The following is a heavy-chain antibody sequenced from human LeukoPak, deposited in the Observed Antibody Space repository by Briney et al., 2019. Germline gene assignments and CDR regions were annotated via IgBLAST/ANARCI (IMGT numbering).Heavy chain of an antibody. D-gene: IGHD2-2*01. V-gene: IGHV4-34*01. CDR3: ARGGARGDIVVVPAAYYFDY. CDR1: GGSFSGYY. CDR2: INHSGST. J-gene: IGHJ4*02. Sequence: SETLSLTCAVYGGSFSGYYWSWLRQPPGKGLEWIGEINHSGSTNYNPSLKSRVTISVDTSKNQFSLKLSSVTAADTAVYYCARGGARGDIVVVPAAYYFDYWGQGTLVTVSS.